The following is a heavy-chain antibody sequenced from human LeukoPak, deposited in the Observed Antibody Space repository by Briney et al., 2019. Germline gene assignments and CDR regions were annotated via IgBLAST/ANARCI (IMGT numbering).Heavy chain of an antibody. V-gene: IGHV3-21*01. Sequence: GGSLTLSCPASGFTFSSYSMNWVRPAPGKGREGVSSITSSSSYIYYADSVKGRFTISRDNAKNSLYLQMNSLRAENTAVYYCASHVVAVGSDYWGQGTLVTVSS. CDR1: GFTFSSYS. CDR2: ITSSSSYI. CDR3: ASHVVAVGSDY. J-gene: IGHJ4*02. D-gene: IGHD3-22*01.